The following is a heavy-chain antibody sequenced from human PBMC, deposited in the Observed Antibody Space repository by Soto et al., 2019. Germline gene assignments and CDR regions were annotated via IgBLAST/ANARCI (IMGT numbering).Heavy chain of an antibody. CDR1: GYTFTSYA. D-gene: IGHD6-19*01. J-gene: IGHJ4*02. CDR2: INAGNSNT. Sequence: ASVKVSCKASGYTFTSYAMHWVRQAPGQRLEWMGWINAGNSNTKYSQKFQGRVTITRDTSASTAYMELSSLRSEDTAVYYCARALVYSSGWYIGYWGQGTLVTVSS. V-gene: IGHV1-3*01. CDR3: ARALVYSSGWYIGY.